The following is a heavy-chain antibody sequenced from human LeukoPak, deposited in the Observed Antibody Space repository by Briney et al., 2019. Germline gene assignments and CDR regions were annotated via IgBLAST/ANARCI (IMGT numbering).Heavy chain of an antibody. D-gene: IGHD6-13*01. Sequence: SETLSLTCAVYGGSFSGYYWSWIRQPPGKGLEWIGEINHSGSTNYNPSLKSRVTISVDTSKNQFSLKLSSVTAADTAVYYCARARRIAAPDYWGQGTPVTVSS. CDR1: GGSFSGYY. CDR2: INHSGST. J-gene: IGHJ4*02. CDR3: ARARRIAAPDY. V-gene: IGHV4-34*01.